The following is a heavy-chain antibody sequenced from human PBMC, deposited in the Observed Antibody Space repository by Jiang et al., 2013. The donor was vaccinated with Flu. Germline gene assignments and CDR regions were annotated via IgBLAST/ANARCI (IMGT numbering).Heavy chain of an antibody. Sequence: ETLSLTCTVSGGSVSSYYWNWIRQTPGKGLEWIGYIYYSGTTKYNPSLKSRVTISVDTSKEQFSLKLTSVTAADTAVYFCARGRTTRVTGMDVWGQGTTVAVSS. CDR3: ARGRTTRVTGMDV. J-gene: IGHJ6*02. V-gene: IGHV4-59*02. D-gene: IGHD4-11*01. CDR1: GGSVSSYY. CDR2: IYYSGTT.